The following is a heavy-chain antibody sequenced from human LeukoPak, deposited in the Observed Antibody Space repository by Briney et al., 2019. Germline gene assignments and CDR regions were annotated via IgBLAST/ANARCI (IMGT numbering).Heavy chain of an antibody. CDR1: GYTFTSYY. CDR3: AREFVGIAVAGTPLYYYYGMDV. Sequence: ASVKVSCKASGYTFTSYYMHWVRQAPGQGLEWMGIINPSGGSTSYAQKFQGRVTMTRDTSTSTVYMELSSLRSEDTAVYYCAREFVGIAVAGTPLYYYYGMDVWGQGTTVTVSS. V-gene: IGHV1-46*01. J-gene: IGHJ6*02. CDR2: INPSGGST. D-gene: IGHD6-19*01.